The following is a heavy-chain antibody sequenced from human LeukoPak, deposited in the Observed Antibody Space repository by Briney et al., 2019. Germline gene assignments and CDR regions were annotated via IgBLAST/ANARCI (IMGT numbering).Heavy chain of an antibody. V-gene: IGHV4-39*01. CDR2: IYFTGST. D-gene: IGHD2-15*01. Sequence: SETLSLTCTVSGDSISSTSHYWDWIRQPPGKGPEWIGNIYFTGSTYYCPSLKSRVTISVDRSKNQFSLKLSSATAADTAVYYCARSLYCWFDLWGQGTLVTVSS. CDR1: GDSISSTSHY. CDR3: ARSLYCWFDL. J-gene: IGHJ5*02.